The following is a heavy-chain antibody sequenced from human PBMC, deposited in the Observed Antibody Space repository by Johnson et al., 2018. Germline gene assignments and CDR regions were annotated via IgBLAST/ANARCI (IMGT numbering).Heavy chain of an antibody. D-gene: IGHD5-18*01. CDR2: ISSDGRKK. CDR1: GFTLNKYG. CDR3: AMGIDTPMDDYFDY. V-gene: IGHV3-30*03. J-gene: IGHJ4*02. Sequence: QVQLVQSGGGVVQPGTSLRLSCGDSGFTLNKYGMHWVRQATGKGLEWVAIISSDGRKKYYADSVKGRFTISRDNSKNTLYLQMNSLRTKDTAVYYCAMGIDTPMDDYFDYWGQGTLVTFSS.